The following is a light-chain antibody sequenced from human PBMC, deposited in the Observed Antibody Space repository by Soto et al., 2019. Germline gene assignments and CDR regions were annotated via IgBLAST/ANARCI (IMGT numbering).Light chain of an antibody. Sequence: EIVLTQSPATLSLSPGERATLSCGASQSVSSSYLAWYQQKPGLAPRLLIYDASSRATGIPDRFSGSGSGTDSTLTISRLEPEDLAAYYCQQYGSSPDTFSQGTRLEIK. J-gene: IGKJ5*01. CDR3: QQYGSSPDT. V-gene: IGKV3D-20*01. CDR2: DAS. CDR1: QSVSSSY.